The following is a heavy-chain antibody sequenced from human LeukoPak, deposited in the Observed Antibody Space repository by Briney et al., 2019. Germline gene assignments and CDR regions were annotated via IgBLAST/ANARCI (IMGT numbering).Heavy chain of an antibody. CDR2: IYYSGST. J-gene: IGHJ4*02. D-gene: IGHD6-19*01. V-gene: IGHV4-59*01. CDR1: GGSISSYY. CDR3: ARDQYSSGWYYY. Sequence: SETLSLTCTVSGGSISSYYWSWIRQPPGKGLAWIGYIYYSGSTNYNPSLMSRVTISVDTSKNQFSLKLSSVNAADTAVYYCARDQYSSGWYYYWGQGTLVTVSS.